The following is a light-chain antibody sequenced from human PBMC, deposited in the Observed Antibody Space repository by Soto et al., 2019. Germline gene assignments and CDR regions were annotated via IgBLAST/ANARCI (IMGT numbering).Light chain of an antibody. CDR2: DVN. V-gene: IGLV2-14*01. J-gene: IGLJ1*01. CDR3: SSYISSNTLYV. CDR1: SSDVGGYNY. Sequence: QSVLTQPASVSGSPGQSITISCTGTSSDVGGYNYVSWYQQHPGKAPKLMIYDVNNRPSGVSDRFSGSKSGNTASLTISGLQAEDEADYYCSSYISSNTLYVFCTGTKVTVL.